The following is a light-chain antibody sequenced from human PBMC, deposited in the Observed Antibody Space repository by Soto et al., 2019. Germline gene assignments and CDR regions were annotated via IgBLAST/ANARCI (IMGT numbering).Light chain of an antibody. CDR1: SSDVGGYNY. Sequence: QSALTQPAAVSRSPGQSITISCTGTSSDVGGYNYVSWYQQHPGKAPKLMIYDVSNRPSGVSNRFSGSKSGNTASLTISGLQAEDEADYSCSSYTSSSIVYVFGPGPQLTVL. CDR2: DVS. J-gene: IGLJ1*01. V-gene: IGLV2-14*01. CDR3: SSYTSSSIVYV.